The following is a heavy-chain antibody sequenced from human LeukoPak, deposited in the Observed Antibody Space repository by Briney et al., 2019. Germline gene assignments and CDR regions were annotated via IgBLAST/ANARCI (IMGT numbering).Heavy chain of an antibody. CDR2: IIPIFGTA. V-gene: IGHV1-69*13. CDR3: ARDNSDYYDSSGYYGEPLPLFDP. Sequence: SVKVSCKASGYTFTSYAMNWVRQAPGQGLEWMGGIIPIFGTANYAQKFQGRVTITADESTSTAYMELSSLRSEDTAVYYCARDNSDYYDSSGYYGEPLPLFDPWGQGTLVTVSS. J-gene: IGHJ5*02. CDR1: GYTFTSYA. D-gene: IGHD3-22*01.